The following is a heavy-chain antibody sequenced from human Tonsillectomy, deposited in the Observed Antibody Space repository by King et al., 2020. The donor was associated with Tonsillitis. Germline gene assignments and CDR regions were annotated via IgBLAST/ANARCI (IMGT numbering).Heavy chain of an antibody. Sequence: QLQESGPGLVKPSQTLSLTCTVSGASISSATYYWSWIRQPAGKGLEWIGRIYTSGSTNYNPSLESRVTMSLDTSKNQFSLRLSSVTAADTAIYYCAGEYSHFPFDPWGQGTLVTVSS. CDR1: GASISSATYY. D-gene: IGHD3-3*01. CDR2: IYTSGST. CDR3: AGEYSHFPFDP. V-gene: IGHV4-61*02. J-gene: IGHJ5*02.